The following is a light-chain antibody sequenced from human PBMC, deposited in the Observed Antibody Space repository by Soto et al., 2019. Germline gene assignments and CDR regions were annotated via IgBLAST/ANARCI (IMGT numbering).Light chain of an antibody. CDR1: QSVSNSY. CDR2: AAS. CDR3: EQYGSPPWT. V-gene: IGKV3-20*01. J-gene: IGKJ1*01. Sequence: EIVLTQSPGTLSLSPGERATLSCRASQSVSNSYLDCYQQKPFQAPRLLPYAASSRATGIPDLFSGKESGTDFALTISRLEPDEFEVYYCEQYGSPPWTFGLGTKVVSK.